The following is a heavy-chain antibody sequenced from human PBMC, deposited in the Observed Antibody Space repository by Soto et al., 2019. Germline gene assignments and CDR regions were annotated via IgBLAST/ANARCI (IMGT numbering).Heavy chain of an antibody. D-gene: IGHD1-1*01. J-gene: IGHJ4*02. CDR1: GFTFSSYS. CDR3: ARGRGTYDRFDF. V-gene: IGHV3-21*01. Sequence: EVQLVESGGGLVKPGGSLRLSCAASGFTFSSYSMNWVRQAPGKGLEWVSSISPTSTYIYYGASMRGRFTMSRDNAKSSLYLQMNSLRAEDTAVYYCARGRGTYDRFDFWGQGTLVTVSS. CDR2: ISPTSTYI.